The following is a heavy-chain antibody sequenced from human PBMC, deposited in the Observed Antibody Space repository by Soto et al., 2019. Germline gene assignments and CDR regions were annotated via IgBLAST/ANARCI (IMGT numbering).Heavy chain of an antibody. CDR1: GGSISSYY. V-gene: IGHV4-59*01. J-gene: IGHJ6*02. CDR3: AREPGYNYGMDV. Sequence: PWETLSLTCTVSGGSISSYYWSWIRQPPGKGLEWIGYIYYSGSTNYNPSLKSRVTISVDTSKNQFSLKLSSVTAADTAVYYCAREPGYNYGMDVWGQGTTVTVSS. CDR2: IYYSGST.